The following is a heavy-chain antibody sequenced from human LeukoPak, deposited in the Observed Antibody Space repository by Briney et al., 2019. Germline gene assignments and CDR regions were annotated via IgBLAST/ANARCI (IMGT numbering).Heavy chain of an antibody. CDR3: ARDASVLVLTDAFDI. V-gene: IGHV4-30-4*01. CDR1: GGSISSGDYY. D-gene: IGHD6-6*01. J-gene: IGHJ3*02. Sequence: SETLSLTCTVAGGSISSGDYYWSWIRQPPGKGLECIGYIYYSGSTYYNPSLKSRVTISVDTSKNQFSLKLSSVTAADTAVYYCARDASVLVLTDAFDIWGQGTMVTVSS. CDR2: IYYSGST.